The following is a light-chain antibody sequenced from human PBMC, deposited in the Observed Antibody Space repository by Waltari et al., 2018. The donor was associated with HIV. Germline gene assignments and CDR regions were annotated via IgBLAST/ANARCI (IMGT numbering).Light chain of an antibody. CDR2: RND. CDR3: ASWDDTLGHWI. V-gene: IGLV1-47*01. CDR1: RSNLGHHF. Sequence: QPKMTQAPSASNTPGQRLTMSCSGRRSNLGHHFISWYQQFPGLAPRLVIYRNDQSPTGVPGRFSGSKSGTSAFLAITGLRLEDEATYICASWDDTLGHWIFGGGTKLTVL. J-gene: IGLJ3*02.